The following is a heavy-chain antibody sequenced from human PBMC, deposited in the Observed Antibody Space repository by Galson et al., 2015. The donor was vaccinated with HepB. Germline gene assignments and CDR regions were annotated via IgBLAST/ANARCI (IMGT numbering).Heavy chain of an antibody. CDR1: GFTFSSYS. J-gene: IGHJ3*02. CDR3: ARDYDYDFWSGYHNDAFDI. Sequence: SLRLSCAASGFTFSSYSMNWVRQAPGKGLEWVSSISSSSSYIYYADSVKGRFTISRDNAKNSLYLQMNSLRAEDTAVYYCARDYDYDFWSGYHNDAFDIWGQGTMVTVSS. V-gene: IGHV3-21*01. CDR2: ISSSSSYI. D-gene: IGHD3-3*01.